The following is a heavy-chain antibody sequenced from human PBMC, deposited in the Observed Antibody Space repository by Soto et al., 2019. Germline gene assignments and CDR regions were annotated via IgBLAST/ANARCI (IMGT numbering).Heavy chain of an antibody. Sequence: QVQLQESGPGLVKPSQTLSLTCTVSGVSISSGNYYWTWIRQPPGKGLEWIGYMHYSGNAYSSPALKSRVTISVDTSKNQFSLKLSSVTAADAAVYYCARHNEGGHWGQGTLVTVSS. J-gene: IGHJ4*02. CDR2: MHYSGNA. CDR3: ARHNEGGH. D-gene: IGHD1-1*01. CDR1: GVSISSGNYY. V-gene: IGHV4-30-4*01.